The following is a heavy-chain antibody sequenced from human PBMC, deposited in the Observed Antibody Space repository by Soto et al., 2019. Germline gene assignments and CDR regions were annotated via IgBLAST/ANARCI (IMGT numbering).Heavy chain of an antibody. V-gene: IGHV3-21*01. J-gene: IGHJ2*01. CDR3: ARKTVGATNWYFDL. CDR1: GFTFSSYS. Sequence: GGSLRLSGAASGFTFSSYSINWVRQAPWKGLEWVSSISSSSIYIYYADSVKGRFTISRDKAKNSLYLQMNSLRAEDTAVYYCARKTVGATNWYFDLSGRGTLLALSS. D-gene: IGHD1-26*01. CDR2: ISSSSIYI.